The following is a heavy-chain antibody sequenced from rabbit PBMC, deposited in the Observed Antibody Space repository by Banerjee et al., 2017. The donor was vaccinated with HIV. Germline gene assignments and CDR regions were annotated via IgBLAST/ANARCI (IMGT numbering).Heavy chain of an antibody. CDR3: ARDPYRAYSDGPNL. Sequence: QEQLVESGGGLVQPEGSLTLTCTASGFSFSTIYLMCWVRQAPGKGLEWIACINTGSSGSTYYASWAKGRFTISKTSSTTVTLQMTSLTAADTATYFCARDPYRAYSDGPNLWGQGTLVTVS. D-gene: IGHD6-1*01. J-gene: IGHJ4*01. CDR1: GFSFSTIYL. V-gene: IGHV1S45*01. CDR2: INTGSSGST.